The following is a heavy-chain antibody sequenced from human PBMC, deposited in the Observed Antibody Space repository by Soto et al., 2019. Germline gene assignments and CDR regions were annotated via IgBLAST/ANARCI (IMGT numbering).Heavy chain of an antibody. CDR1: GSTFGSYA. Sequence: SVKVSCKPSGSTFGSYAISWVRQAPGQGLEWMGGIIPFFGSPSYAQKFQGRVTITADESTSTAYMELSSLRSEDTAVDYGVCYCSSITCRKYHYYGMDVWGQGTTVTVSS. V-gene: IGHV1-69*13. CDR3: VCYCSSITCRKYHYYGMDV. J-gene: IGHJ6*02. CDR2: IIPFFGSP. D-gene: IGHD2-2*01.